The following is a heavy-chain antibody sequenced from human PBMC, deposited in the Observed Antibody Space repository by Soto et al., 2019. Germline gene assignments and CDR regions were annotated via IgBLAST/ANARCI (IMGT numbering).Heavy chain of an antibody. CDR2: VYYMGAT. CDR1: GGSISSSRYY. CDR3: ARHLLGFFPNAMDV. J-gene: IGHJ6*02. V-gene: IGHV4-39*01. Sequence: SETLSLTCTVSGGSISSSRYYWGWIRQPPGKGLEWVGSVYYMGATYYNPSLRSRVTISVDMAKSQFSLNLNSVTAADTAVYYCARHLLGFFPNAMDVWGQGTSVTVSS. D-gene: IGHD3-3*01.